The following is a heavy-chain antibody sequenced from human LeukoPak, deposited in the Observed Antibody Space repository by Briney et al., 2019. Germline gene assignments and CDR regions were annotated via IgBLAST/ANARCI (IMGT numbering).Heavy chain of an antibody. J-gene: IGHJ3*02. D-gene: IGHD2-8*02. CDR3: VRHEDLSVVSSGTGSFDM. V-gene: IGHV4-4*09. Sequence: SETLSLTCTVSSGSISSHNWSWIRQSPGKRPEWIGCIYTSGGTDYNPSLRSRVSISADTSKNQFSLNLGSVTAADTATYYCVRHEDLSVVSSGTGSFDMWGQGTMVTVAS. CDR1: SGSISSHN. CDR2: IYTSGGT.